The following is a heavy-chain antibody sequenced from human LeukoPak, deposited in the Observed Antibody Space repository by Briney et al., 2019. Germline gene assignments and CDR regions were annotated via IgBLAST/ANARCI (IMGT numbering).Heavy chain of an antibody. Sequence: GGSLRLPCAASGFSVTGHYMSWVRQTPAKGLEWVSIISSGDTTYYADFVKGRFTISRDTAKNTLYLQMDSMGTEDTAVYYCARELVGATPIDVFDIWGQGTVVTVSS. CDR1: GFSVTGHY. CDR2: ISSGDTT. J-gene: IGHJ3*02. CDR3: ARELVGATPIDVFDI. V-gene: IGHV3-53*05. D-gene: IGHD1-26*01.